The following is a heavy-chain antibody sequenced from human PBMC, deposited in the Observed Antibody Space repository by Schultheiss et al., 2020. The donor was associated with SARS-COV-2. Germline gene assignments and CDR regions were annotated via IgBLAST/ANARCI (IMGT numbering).Heavy chain of an antibody. J-gene: IGHJ3*02. CDR2: INPNSGGT. Sequence: ESLKISCKASGYTFTGYYMHWVRQAPGQGLEWMGRINPNSGGTNYAQKFQGRVTMTRDTSISTAYMELSRLGSDDTAVYYCARARTILGAFDIWGQGTMVTV. CDR3: ARARTILGAFDI. CDR1: GYTFTGYY. D-gene: IGHD3-3*01. V-gene: IGHV1-2*06.